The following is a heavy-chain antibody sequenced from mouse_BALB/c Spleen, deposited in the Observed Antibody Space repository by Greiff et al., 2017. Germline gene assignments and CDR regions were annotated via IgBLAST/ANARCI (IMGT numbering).Heavy chain of an antibody. J-gene: IGHJ3*01. CDR1: GFTFSSYA. CDR2: ISSGGSYT. CDR3: ARDHRYEAY. D-gene: IGHD2-14*01. Sequence: EVKLMESGGGLVKPGGSLKLSCAASGFTFSSYAMSWVRQSPEKRLEWVAEISSGGSYTYYPDTVTGRFTISRDNAKNTLYLEMSSLRSEDTAMYYCARDHRYEAYWGQGTLVTVSA. V-gene: IGHV5-9-4*01.